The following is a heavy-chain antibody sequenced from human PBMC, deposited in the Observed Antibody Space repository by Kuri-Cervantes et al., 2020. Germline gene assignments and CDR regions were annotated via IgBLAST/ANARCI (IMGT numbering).Heavy chain of an antibody. CDR2: IKQDGSEK. V-gene: IGHV3-7*01. J-gene: IGHJ6*02. CDR1: GFTFSSYW. D-gene: IGHD3-3*01. CDR3: AREVGVTIFGGVIPAYYYYDMDV. Sequence: GGSLRLSCAASGFTFSSYWMSWVRQAPGKGLEGVANIKQDGSEKYYVDSVKGRFTISRDNAKNLLYLQMNSLRAEDTAVYYCAREVGVTIFGGVIPAYYYYDMDVWGQGTTVTVSS.